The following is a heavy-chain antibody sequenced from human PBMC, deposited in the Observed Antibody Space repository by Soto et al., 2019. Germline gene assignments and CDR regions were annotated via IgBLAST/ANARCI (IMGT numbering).Heavy chain of an antibody. D-gene: IGHD3-10*01. Sequence: SETLSLTCAVYGGSFSGYYWSWIRQPPGKGLEWIGEINHSGSTNYNPSLKSRVTISVDTSKNQFSLKLSSVTAADTAVYYCARGLHPLAGSGSYMYYYYYGMDVWGQGTTVTVSS. CDR1: GGSFSGYY. CDR3: ARGLHPLAGSGSYMYYYYYGMDV. V-gene: IGHV4-34*01. CDR2: INHSGST. J-gene: IGHJ6*02.